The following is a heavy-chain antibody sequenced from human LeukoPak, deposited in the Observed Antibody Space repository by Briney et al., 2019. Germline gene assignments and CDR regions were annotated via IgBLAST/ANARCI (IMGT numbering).Heavy chain of an antibody. CDR2: VNPNSGGT. CDR3: AKDSSGYLTLRYGMDV. Sequence: ASVKVSCKASGYTFTGYYMHWVRQAPGQGLEWMGWVNPNSGGTNYAQNFQDRATVTTDTSAATAYMELSSLRSDHTAVYFCAKDSSGYLTLRYGMDVWGQGTTITVSS. D-gene: IGHD3-22*01. CDR1: GYTFTGYY. J-gene: IGHJ6*02. V-gene: IGHV1-2*02.